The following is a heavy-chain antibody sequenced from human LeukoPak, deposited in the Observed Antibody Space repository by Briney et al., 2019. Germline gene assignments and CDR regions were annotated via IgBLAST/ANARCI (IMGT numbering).Heavy chain of an antibody. V-gene: IGHV3-21*01. D-gene: IGHD6-13*01. CDR3: ARDPGIASY. CDR1: GFTFSSYS. CDR2: IGSSSSYI. J-gene: IGHJ4*02. Sequence: PGGSLRLSCAASGFTFSSYSMNWVRQAPGKGLEWVSSIGSSSSYIYYADSVEGRFTISRDNAKNSLYLQMNSLRAEDTAVYYCARDPGIASYWGQGTLVTVSS.